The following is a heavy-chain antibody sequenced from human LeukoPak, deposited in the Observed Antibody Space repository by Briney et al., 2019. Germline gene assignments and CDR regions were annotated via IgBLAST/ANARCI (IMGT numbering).Heavy chain of an antibody. Sequence: GGSLRLSCAASGFTFSSYSMNWVRQAPGKGLEWVSAISGSGGSTYYADSVKGRFTISRDNAKNSLCLQVNSLRAEDSAVYYCARERFGDYFDYWGQGTLVTVSS. CDR3: ARERFGDYFDY. CDR1: GFTFSSYS. D-gene: IGHD3-10*01. CDR2: ISGSGGST. V-gene: IGHV3-21*04. J-gene: IGHJ4*02.